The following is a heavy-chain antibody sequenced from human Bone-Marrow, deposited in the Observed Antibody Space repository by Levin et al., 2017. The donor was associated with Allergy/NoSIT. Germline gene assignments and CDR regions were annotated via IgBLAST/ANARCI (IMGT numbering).Heavy chain of an antibody. Sequence: GGSLRLSCAASGFTFSSYGMHWVRQAPGKGLEWVAVIWYDGSNKYYADSVKGRFTISRDNSKNTLYLQMNSLRAEDTAVYYCASDTTFGGVIVIPLGGYWGQGTLVTVSS. CDR3: ASDTTFGGVIVIPLGGY. J-gene: IGHJ4*02. D-gene: IGHD3-16*02. CDR1: GFTFSSYG. CDR2: IWYDGSNK. V-gene: IGHV3-33*01.